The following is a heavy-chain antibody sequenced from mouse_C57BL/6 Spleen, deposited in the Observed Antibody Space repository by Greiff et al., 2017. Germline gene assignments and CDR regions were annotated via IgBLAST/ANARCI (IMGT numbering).Heavy chain of an antibody. CDR1: GYSITSGYY. Sequence: EVKLQESGPGLVKPSQSLSLTCSVTGYSITSGYYWNWIRQFPGNKLEWMGYISYDGSNNYNPSLKNRISITRDTSKNQFFLKLNSVTTEDTATYYCARQDYNLFDYWGQGTTLTVSS. D-gene: IGHD1-3*01. CDR3: ARQDYNLFDY. CDR2: ISYDGSN. V-gene: IGHV3-6*01. J-gene: IGHJ2*01.